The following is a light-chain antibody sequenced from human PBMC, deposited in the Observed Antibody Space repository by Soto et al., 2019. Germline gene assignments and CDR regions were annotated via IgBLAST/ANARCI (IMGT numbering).Light chain of an antibody. CDR2: GTS. V-gene: IGKV3-20*01. CDR3: QQYGSSPRT. Sequence: DIVLTQSPDTLSLSPGESATLSCRASQSLGRYLAWYQQKPGQAPRLLIYGTSTRATGIPDRFSGSGSGTDFTLTVSRLEPEDFAVYYCQQYGSSPRTFGQGTRLEIK. CDR1: QSLGRY. J-gene: IGKJ5*01.